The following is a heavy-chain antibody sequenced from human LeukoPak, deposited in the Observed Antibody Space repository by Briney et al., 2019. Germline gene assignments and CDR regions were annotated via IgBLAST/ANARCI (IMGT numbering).Heavy chain of an antibody. V-gene: IGHV3-66*01. CDR3: ARIVGATTGYDY. CDR2: IYSGGST. CDR1: GFIVSSNY. D-gene: IGHD1-26*01. J-gene: IGHJ4*02. Sequence: GGSLRLSCAASGFIVSSNYMSWVRQAPGKGLEWVSVIYSGGSTYYADSVKGRFTISRDNSKNTLYLQMNSLRAEDTAVYYCARIVGATTGYDYWGQGTLVTVSS.